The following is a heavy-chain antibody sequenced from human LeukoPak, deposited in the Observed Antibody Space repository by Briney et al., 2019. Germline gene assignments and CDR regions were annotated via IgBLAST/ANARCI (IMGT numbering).Heavy chain of an antibody. Sequence: PGGSLRLSCAASGFTFSSYGMHWVRQAPGKGLEWVAVISYDGSNKYYADSVKGRFTISRDNSKNTLYLQMNSLRAEDTAVYYCAKDTLRSAEGYFWGQGILVTVSS. J-gene: IGHJ4*02. CDR2: ISYDGSNK. V-gene: IGHV3-30*18. D-gene: IGHD3-22*01. CDR3: AKDTLRSAEGYF. CDR1: GFTFSSYG.